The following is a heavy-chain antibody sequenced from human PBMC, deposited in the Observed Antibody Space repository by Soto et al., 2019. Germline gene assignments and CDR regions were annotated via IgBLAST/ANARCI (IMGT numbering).Heavy chain of an antibody. V-gene: IGHV3-30-3*01. CDR3: ARDSSDFGVVITTYNWFDP. Sequence: PGGSLRLSCAASGFTFSSYAMHWVRQAPGKGLEWVAVISYDGSNKYYADSVKDRFTISRDNSKNTLYLQMNSLRAEDTAVYYCARDSSDFGVVITTYNWFDPWGQGTLVTVSS. D-gene: IGHD3-3*01. CDR1: GFTFSSYA. CDR2: ISYDGSNK. J-gene: IGHJ5*02.